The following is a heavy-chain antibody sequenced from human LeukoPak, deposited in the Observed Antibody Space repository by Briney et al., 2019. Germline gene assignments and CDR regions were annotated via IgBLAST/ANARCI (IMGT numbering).Heavy chain of an antibody. CDR2: IRYDGSNK. Sequence: GGSLRLSXAASGFTFSSYGMHWVRQAPGKGLEWVAFIRYDGSNKYYADSVKGRFTISRDNSKNTLYLQMNSLRAEDTAVYYCAKDGELELRRFYYWGQGTLVTVSS. D-gene: IGHD1-7*01. CDR1: GFTFSSYG. CDR3: AKDGELELRRFYY. V-gene: IGHV3-30*02. J-gene: IGHJ4*02.